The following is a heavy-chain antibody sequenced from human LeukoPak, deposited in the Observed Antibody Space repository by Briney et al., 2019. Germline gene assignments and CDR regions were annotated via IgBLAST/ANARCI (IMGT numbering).Heavy chain of an antibody. J-gene: IGHJ3*02. CDR3: ARTTHSSSWSGVFGDAFDI. CDR2: MNPNSGNT. V-gene: IGHV1-8*01. CDR1: GYTFTSYD. D-gene: IGHD6-13*01. Sequence: ASVKVSCKASGYTFTSYDINWVRQATGQGREWMEWMNPNSGNTGYAQKFQGRVTMTRNTSKSTAYMELSSLRSEDTAVYYCARTTHSSSWSGVFGDAFDIWGQGTMVTVSS.